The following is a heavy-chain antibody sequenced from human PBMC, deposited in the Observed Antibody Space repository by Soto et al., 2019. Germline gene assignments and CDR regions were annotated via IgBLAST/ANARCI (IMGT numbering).Heavy chain of an antibody. Sequence: QVQLVQSGAEVKKPGASVKVSCQTSGYNFSAYYFNWVRQAAGQGPEWMGWLNPRNGQTGYVQKFRGRVTMTSDTSIATVYLELSRLTSEDTAIYCCARETDTSMVDYWGQGTLVTVSS. V-gene: IGHV1-8*01. CDR1: GYNFSAYY. D-gene: IGHD5-18*01. J-gene: IGHJ4*02. CDR2: LNPRNGQT. CDR3: ARETDTSMVDY.